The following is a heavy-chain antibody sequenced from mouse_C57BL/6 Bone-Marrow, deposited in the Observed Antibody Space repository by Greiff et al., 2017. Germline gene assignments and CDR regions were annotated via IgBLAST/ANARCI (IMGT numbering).Heavy chain of an antibody. Sequence: VQLKESGPELVKPGASVKIPCKASGYTFTDYNMDWVKQSHGKSLEWIGDINPNNGGTIYNQKFKGKATLTVDKSSSTAYMELRSLTSEDTAVYYCARGYYGSSYVLDYWGQGTTLTVSS. CDR3: ARGYYGSSYVLDY. D-gene: IGHD1-1*01. CDR1: GYTFTDYN. J-gene: IGHJ2*01. V-gene: IGHV1-18*01. CDR2: INPNNGGT.